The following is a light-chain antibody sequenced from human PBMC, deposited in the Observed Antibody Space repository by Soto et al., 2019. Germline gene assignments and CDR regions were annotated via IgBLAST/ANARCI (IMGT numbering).Light chain of an antibody. V-gene: IGKV3-15*01. CDR2: GAS. CDR3: QQGHNWPLT. J-gene: IGKJ2*01. Sequence: EIVMTQSPSTLSVSPGESATLSCRASQSISSELAWYQQKPGQPPRLLIYGASNRAKGGPDRFTGSGSCSDFTLTISGLQSEDFAVYYCQQGHNWPLTFGQGTRLEI. CDR1: QSISSE.